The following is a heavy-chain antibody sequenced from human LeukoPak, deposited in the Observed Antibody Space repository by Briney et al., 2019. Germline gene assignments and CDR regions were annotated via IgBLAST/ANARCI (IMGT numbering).Heavy chain of an antibody. D-gene: IGHD3-10*01. V-gene: IGHV1-24*01. CDR3: AAGGIYSLLDY. CDR2: FDPGAGEI. Sequence: ASVKVSCKVSGDTLSELTMHWVRQAPGKGLEWMGGFDPGAGEILYAQQFQGRVTMTEDTSTDAAYMELTSLRSEDSGVYFCAAGGIYSLLDYWGQGTLVTVSS. J-gene: IGHJ4*02. CDR1: GDTLSELT.